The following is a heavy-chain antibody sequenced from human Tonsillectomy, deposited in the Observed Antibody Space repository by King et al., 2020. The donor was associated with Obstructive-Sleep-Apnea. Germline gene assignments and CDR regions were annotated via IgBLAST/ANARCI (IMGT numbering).Heavy chain of an antibody. J-gene: IGHJ3*02. V-gene: IGHV3-7*03. CDR2: IKEDGSEK. CDR1: GFTFSNYW. CDR3: AKDSYGDNPDVFDI. D-gene: IGHD4-17*01. Sequence: EVQLVESGGGLVQPGGSLRLSCAASGFTFSNYWMTWVRQAPGKGLEWVANIKEDGSEKDYVESVKGRFTISRDNVKNSLYLHMNSLRAEDTAVYYCAKDSYGDNPDVFDIWGQGTTVTVSS.